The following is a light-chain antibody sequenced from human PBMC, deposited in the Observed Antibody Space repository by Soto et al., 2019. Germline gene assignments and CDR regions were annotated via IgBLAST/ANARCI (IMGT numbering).Light chain of an antibody. J-gene: IGLJ2*01. Sequence: QSALTQPPSASGSPGQSVTICCTGTSSDVGAYNYVSWYQQLPGKAPKLMIYEVNKRPSGVPDRFSGSKSGNTASLTVSGLQAEDEADYFCSAYVGNNNLVFGGGTKLTVL. V-gene: IGLV2-8*01. CDR1: SSDVGAYNY. CDR3: SAYVGNNNLV. CDR2: EVN.